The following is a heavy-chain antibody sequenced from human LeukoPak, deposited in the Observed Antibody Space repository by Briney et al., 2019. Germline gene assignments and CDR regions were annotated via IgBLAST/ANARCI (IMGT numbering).Heavy chain of an antibody. Sequence: SETLSLTCTVSGGSISSGDYYWSWIRQPPGKGLEWIGSVFYSGSTYYNPSLKSRVTISVDTSKNQFSLKLSSVTAAGTAVYYCARGARMNDYWGQGTLVTVSS. CDR3: ARGARMNDY. V-gene: IGHV4-30-4*01. CDR1: GGSISSGDYY. CDR2: VFYSGST. J-gene: IGHJ4*02. D-gene: IGHD2-15*01.